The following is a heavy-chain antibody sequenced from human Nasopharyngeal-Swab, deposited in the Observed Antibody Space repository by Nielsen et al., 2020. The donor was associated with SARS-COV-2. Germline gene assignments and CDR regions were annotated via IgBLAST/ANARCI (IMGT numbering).Heavy chain of an antibody. CDR3: ARARGAYGDYYYYYYTDV. D-gene: IGHD4-17*01. Sequence: SETMSLTCAISGASVFSSSAAWNWIRQSPSRGLEWLGRTYYRSKWYNDYAVSVKSRITINPDTSKNQFSLHLNSVTPEDTAVYYCARARGAYGDYYYYYYTDVWGKGTTVTVSS. CDR2: TYYRSKWYN. CDR1: GASVFSSSAA. V-gene: IGHV6-1*01. J-gene: IGHJ6*03.